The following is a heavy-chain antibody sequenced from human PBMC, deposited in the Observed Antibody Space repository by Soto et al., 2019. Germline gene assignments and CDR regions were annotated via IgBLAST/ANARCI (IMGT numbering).Heavy chain of an antibody. CDR2: ISAYNGNT. Sequence: AAVKVSCKASGYTFTSYGISWVRQAPGQGLEWMGWISAYNGNTNYAQKLQGRVTMTTDTSTSTAYMEPRSLRSDDTAVYYCAREGLTCPGYYYYGMDVWGQGTTVTVSS. J-gene: IGHJ6*02. D-gene: IGHD3-10*02. CDR3: AREGLTCPGYYYYGMDV. CDR1: GYTFTSYG. V-gene: IGHV1-18*04.